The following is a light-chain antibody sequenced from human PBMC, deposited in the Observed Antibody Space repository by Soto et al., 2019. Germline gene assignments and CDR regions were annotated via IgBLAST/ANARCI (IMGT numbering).Light chain of an antibody. CDR2: GAS. V-gene: IGKV3-15*01. CDR1: QSVSSN. CDR3: QQYNNWPWLT. J-gene: IGKJ4*01. Sequence: EIVMTQSPATLSVSPGERATLSCRASQSVSSNLAWYQQKPGQAPRLLIYGASTRATGIPARFSGSGSGTEVTLTLSSLPSEDFAVYYCQQYNNWPWLTFGGGTKVEIK.